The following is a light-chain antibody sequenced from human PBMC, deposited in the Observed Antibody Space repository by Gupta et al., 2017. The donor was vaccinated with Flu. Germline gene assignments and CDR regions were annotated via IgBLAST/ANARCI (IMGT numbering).Light chain of an antibody. Sequence: QSALTQPRPVPGSPGQSVAISCTGTSSAVGAYNYFSWYQQHPAKPPKLIIYDCYKRPSGVPDGFTGSNSGNTATLTLAGRDSADEDDYHCSSGGADYVFGGGTKLTVL. CDR1: SSAVGAYNY. CDR2: DCY. CDR3: SSGGADYV. J-gene: IGLJ2*01. V-gene: IGLV2-11*01.